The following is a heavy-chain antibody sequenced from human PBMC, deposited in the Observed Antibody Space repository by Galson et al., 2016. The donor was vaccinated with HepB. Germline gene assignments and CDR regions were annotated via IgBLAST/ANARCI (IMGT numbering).Heavy chain of an antibody. D-gene: IGHD2-21*01. CDR1: GYTFTRYV. V-gene: IGHV1-3*01. CDR3: ARDRCGNWYYGMDV. CDR2: INPGNGNT. J-gene: IGHJ6*02. Sequence: SVKVSCKASGYTFTRYVMHWVRQAPGQSLEWMGWINPGNGNTKDSQKFQGRVTITRDTSASTVSMELSSLSSEDTAVYYCARDRCGNWYYGMDVWGQGTTVTVSS.